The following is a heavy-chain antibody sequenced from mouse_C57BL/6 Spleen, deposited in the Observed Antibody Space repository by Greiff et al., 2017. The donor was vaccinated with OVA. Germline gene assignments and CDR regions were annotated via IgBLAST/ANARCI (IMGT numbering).Heavy chain of an antibody. CDR1: GYSFTGYY. D-gene: IGHD2-4*01. CDR3: ARKEYDYDGDDY. CDR2: INPSTGGT. V-gene: IGHV1-42*01. Sequence: VQLKQSGPELVKPGASVKISCKASGYSFTGYYMNWVKQSPEKSLEWIGEINPSTGGTTYNQKFKAKATLTVDKSSSTAYMQLKSLTSEDSAVYYCARKEYDYDGDDYWGQGTTLTVSS. J-gene: IGHJ2*01.